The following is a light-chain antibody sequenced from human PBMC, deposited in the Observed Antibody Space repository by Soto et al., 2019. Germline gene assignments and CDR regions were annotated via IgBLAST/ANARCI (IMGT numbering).Light chain of an antibody. V-gene: IGLV2-14*01. CDR2: DVS. CDR1: SSDVGGYNY. J-gene: IGLJ3*02. Sequence: QSALTQPASVSGSPGQSITISCTGTSSDVGGYNYVSWYQQHPGKAPKLMIYDVSNRPSGVSNRFSGSKSDNTASLTVSGLQAENEADYYCSSYTSNRTRVFGGGPKLTV. CDR3: SSYTSNRTRV.